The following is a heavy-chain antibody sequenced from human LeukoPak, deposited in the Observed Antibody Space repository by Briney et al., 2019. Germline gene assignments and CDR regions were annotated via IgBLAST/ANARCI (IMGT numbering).Heavy chain of an antibody. D-gene: IGHD2-2*01. Sequence: SETLSLTCAVYGGSFSGYYWSWIRQPPGKGLEWIGEINHSGSTNYNPSLKSRVTISVDTSKNQFSLKLSSVTAADTAVYYCARETLAPVLDYWGQGTLVTVSS. CDR1: GGSFSGYY. CDR2: INHSGST. CDR3: ARETLAPVLDY. J-gene: IGHJ4*02. V-gene: IGHV4-34*01.